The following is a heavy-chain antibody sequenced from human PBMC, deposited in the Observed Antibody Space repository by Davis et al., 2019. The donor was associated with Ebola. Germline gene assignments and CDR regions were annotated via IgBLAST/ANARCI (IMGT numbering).Heavy chain of an antibody. CDR1: GFTFDDYA. Sequence: PGGSLRLSCAASGFTFDDYAMHWVRQAPGKGLEWVSAISGSGGSTYYADSVKGRFTISRDNSMNTLFLQMNSLRAEDTAVYYCAKEWDGGYWGQGTLVTVSS. CDR3: AKEWDGGY. CDR2: ISGSGGST. V-gene: IGHV3-23*01. J-gene: IGHJ4*02. D-gene: IGHD1-26*01.